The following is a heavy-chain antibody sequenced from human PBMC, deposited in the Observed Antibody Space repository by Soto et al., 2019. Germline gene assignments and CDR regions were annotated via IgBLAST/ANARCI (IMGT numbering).Heavy chain of an antibody. CDR2: IDPSDSST. J-gene: IGHJ4*02. V-gene: IGHV5-10-1*01. CDR3: AATGYTYGYHFDH. CDR1: GYTFTSYW. Sequence: GESLKISCKGSGYTFTSYWITWVRQMPGKGLEWMGRIDPSDSSTNYSPSFQGHVTISTDKSISTAHPQWSSLKVSDTAMYYCAATGYTYGYHFDHWGQGTQVTVSS. D-gene: IGHD5-18*01.